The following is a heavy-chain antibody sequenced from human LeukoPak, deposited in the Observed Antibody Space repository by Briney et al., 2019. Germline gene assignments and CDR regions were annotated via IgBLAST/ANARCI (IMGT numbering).Heavy chain of an antibody. V-gene: IGHV3-7*03. CDR3: AKNRGGTYKYYMDV. J-gene: IGHJ6*03. CDR2: IKTDGSVK. CDR1: GFSWSSYW. Sequence: PGGSLRLSCAASGFSWSSYWINWVRQAPGKGLEWVANIKTDGSVKFYVDSVKGRFTISRDNSKNTVYLQMGSLRAEDTAVYYCAKNRGGTYKYYMDVWGNGTTVTVSS. D-gene: IGHD1-1*01.